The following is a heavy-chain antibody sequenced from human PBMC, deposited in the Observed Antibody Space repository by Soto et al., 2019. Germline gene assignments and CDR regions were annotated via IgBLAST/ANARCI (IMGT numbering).Heavy chain of an antibody. J-gene: IGHJ4*02. V-gene: IGHV3-15*07. CDR3: TTGQGYGETAV. CDR2: IKSKADGGTS. D-gene: IGHD2-21*02. Sequence: GGSLRLSCTASGLTFSKAWLNWVRQSPGKGLEWVGRIKSKADGGTSDYAAPVKGRFTISRDDSKNTMFLQMDSPRTEDTAVYYCTTGQGYGETAVWGQGALVTVSS. CDR1: GLTFSKAW.